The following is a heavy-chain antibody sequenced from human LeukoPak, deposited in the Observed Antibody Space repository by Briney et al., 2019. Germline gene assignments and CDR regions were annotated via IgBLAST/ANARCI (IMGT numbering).Heavy chain of an antibody. V-gene: IGHV4-39*01. CDR1: GGSISSSSYY. Sequence: PSETLSLTCTVSGGSISSSSYYWGWIRQPPGKGLEWIGSIYYSGSTYYNPSLKSRVTISVDTSKNQFSLKLSSVTAADTAVYYCASMQLWTYYFDYWGQGTLVTVSS. J-gene: IGHJ4*02. CDR3: ASMQLWTYYFDY. D-gene: IGHD5-18*01. CDR2: IYYSGST.